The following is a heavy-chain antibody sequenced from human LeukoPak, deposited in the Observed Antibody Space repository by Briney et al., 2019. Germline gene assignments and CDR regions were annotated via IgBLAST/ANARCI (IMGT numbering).Heavy chain of an antibody. CDR3: AREGLWFGVTTDAFDI. CDR1: GFTFSSYS. Sequence: GGSLRLSCAASGFTFSSYSMNWVRQAPGKGLEWVSSISSSSSYIYYADSVKGRFTISRDNAKNSLYLQMNSLRAEDTAVYYCAREGLWFGVTTDAFDIWGQGTMVTVSS. D-gene: IGHD3-10*01. J-gene: IGHJ3*02. CDR2: ISSSSSYI. V-gene: IGHV3-21*01.